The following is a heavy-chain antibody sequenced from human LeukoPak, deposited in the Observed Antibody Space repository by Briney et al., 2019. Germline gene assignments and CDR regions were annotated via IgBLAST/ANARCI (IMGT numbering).Heavy chain of an antibody. J-gene: IGHJ4*02. V-gene: IGHV5-51*01. Sequence: GESLKISCKGSGYSFTSYWIGWVRQMPGKGLEWMGIIYPGDSDTRYSPSFQGQVTISADKSISTACLQWSSLKASDTAIYYCAKALDYGSASYSPFDYWGQGALVTVSS. D-gene: IGHD3-10*01. CDR1: GYSFTSYW. CDR2: IYPGDSDT. CDR3: AKALDYGSASYSPFDY.